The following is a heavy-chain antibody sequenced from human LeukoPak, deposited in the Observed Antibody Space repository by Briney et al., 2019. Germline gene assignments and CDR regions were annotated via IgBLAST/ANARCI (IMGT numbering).Heavy chain of an antibody. CDR3: ARFEYSSSSWFDY. J-gene: IGHJ4*02. CDR2: IYYSGST. D-gene: IGHD6-6*01. CDR1: GGSISSYY. Sequence: SETLSLTCTVSGGSISSYYWSWIRQPPGKGLEWIGYIYYSGSTNYNPSLKSRVTISVDTTKNQFSLKLSSVTAADTAVYYCARFEYSSSSWFDYWGQGTLVTVSS. V-gene: IGHV4-59*08.